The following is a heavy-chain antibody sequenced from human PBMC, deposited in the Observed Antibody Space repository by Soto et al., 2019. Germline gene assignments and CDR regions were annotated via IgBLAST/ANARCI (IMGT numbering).Heavy chain of an antibody. J-gene: IGHJ5*02. CDR1: GGSISSSSYY. V-gene: IGHV4-39*07. D-gene: IGHD5-12*01. CDR2: IYYSGST. Sequence: SETLSLTCTVSGGSISSSSYYWGWIRQPPGKGLEWIGSIYYSGSTYYNPSLKSRVTISVDTSKNQFSLKLSSVTAADTAVYYCARAPPDIVATSWFDPWGQGTLVT. CDR3: ARAPPDIVATSWFDP.